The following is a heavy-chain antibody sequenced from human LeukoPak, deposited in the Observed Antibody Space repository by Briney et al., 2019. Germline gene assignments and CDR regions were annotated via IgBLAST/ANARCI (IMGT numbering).Heavy chain of an antibody. CDR2: IIPIFGTA. J-gene: IGHJ4*02. D-gene: IGHD3-22*01. V-gene: IGHV1-69*13. Sequence: ASVKVSCKASGGTFSSYAISWVRQAPGQGLEWMGRIIPIFGTANHAQKFQGRVTITADESTSTAYMELSSLRSEDTAVYYCAREVLGGYYNDYWGQGTLVTVSS. CDR1: GGTFSSYA. CDR3: AREVLGGYYNDY.